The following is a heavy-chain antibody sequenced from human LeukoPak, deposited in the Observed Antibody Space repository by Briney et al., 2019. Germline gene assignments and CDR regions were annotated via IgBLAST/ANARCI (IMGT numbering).Heavy chain of an antibody. Sequence: GGSLRLSCAASGFTFDDYAMHWVRQAPGKGLEWVSGISWNSGSIGYADSVKGRFTISRDNAKNSLYLQMNSLRAEDTALYYCARASTTSSGSYVYWGQGTLVTVSS. CDR3: ARASTTSSGSYVY. D-gene: IGHD1-26*01. V-gene: IGHV3-9*01. CDR1: GFTFDDYA. CDR2: ISWNSGSI. J-gene: IGHJ4*02.